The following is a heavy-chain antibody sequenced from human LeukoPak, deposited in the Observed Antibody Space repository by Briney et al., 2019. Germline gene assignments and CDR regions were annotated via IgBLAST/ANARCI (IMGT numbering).Heavy chain of an antibody. D-gene: IGHD2-2*01. CDR2: IYTSGST. J-gene: IGHJ4*02. CDR3: AREAVPAAPPDY. Sequence: SETLSLTFTVSGGSISSYYWSWIRQPAGKGLEWIGRIYTSGSTNYNPSLKSRVTMSVDTSKNQFSLKLSSVTAADTAVYYCAREAVPAAPPDYWGQGTLVTVSS. V-gene: IGHV4-4*07. CDR1: GGSISSYY.